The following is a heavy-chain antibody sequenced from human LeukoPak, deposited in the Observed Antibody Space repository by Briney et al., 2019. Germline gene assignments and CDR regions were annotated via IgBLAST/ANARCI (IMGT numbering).Heavy chain of an antibody. CDR2: ISYDGSNK. CDR1: GFTFSSYG. J-gene: IGHJ3*02. V-gene: IGHV3-30*18. Sequence: GGSLRLSCAASGFTFSSYGMHWVRQAPGKGLEWVAVISYDGSNKYYADSVKGRFTISRDNSKNTLYLQMNSLRAEDTAVYYCAKKLVAAAGPDAFDIWGQGTMVTVSS. CDR3: AKKLVAAAGPDAFDI. D-gene: IGHD6-13*01.